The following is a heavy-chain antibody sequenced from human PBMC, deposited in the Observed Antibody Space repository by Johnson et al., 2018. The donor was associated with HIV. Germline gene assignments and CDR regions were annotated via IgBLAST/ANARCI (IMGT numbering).Heavy chain of an antibody. Sequence: QMQLVESGGGVVQPGRSLRLSCAASGFTFSSYGMHWVRQAPGKGLEWVAVISYDVSNKYYADSVKGRFTISRDNSRNSLYLQMKSLRAEDSALYYCARAEIDGGRVGDFAFDIWGRGTMVTVSS. CDR2: ISYDVSNK. CDR1: GFTFSSYG. J-gene: IGHJ3*02. CDR3: ARAEIDGGRVGDFAFDI. V-gene: IGHV3-30*03. D-gene: IGHD3-10*01.